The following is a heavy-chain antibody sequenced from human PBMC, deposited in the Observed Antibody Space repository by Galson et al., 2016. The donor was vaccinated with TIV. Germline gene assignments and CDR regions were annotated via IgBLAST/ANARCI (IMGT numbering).Heavy chain of an antibody. CDR3: ATDLVYYYDSSGYS. J-gene: IGHJ4*02. Sequence: QSGAEVTKPGSSVKVSCKISAATFSNFAINWVRQAPGQGLEWMGRIIPIFGTSNYAQKFQGRVSMTEDTFTDTAYMELSSLVSDDTAVYYCATDLVYYYDSSGYSWGQGTLVTVSS. CDR1: AATFSNFA. CDR2: IIPIFGTS. V-gene: IGHV1-69*06. D-gene: IGHD3-22*01.